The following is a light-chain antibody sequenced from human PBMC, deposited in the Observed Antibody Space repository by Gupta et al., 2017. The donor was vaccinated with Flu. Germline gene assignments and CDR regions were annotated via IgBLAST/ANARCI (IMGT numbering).Light chain of an antibody. CDR3: QQWYNTPLT. CDR1: QNINNF. J-gene: IGKJ4*01. V-gene: IGKV1-39*01. CDR2: EAS. Sequence: DPVSITCRASQNINNFLTWYQQKPGGAPRLLIYEASYLQTGVPSRFSGSGSETKFTLTIXSRQPEDSATYYCQQWYNTPLTFGXGTKV.